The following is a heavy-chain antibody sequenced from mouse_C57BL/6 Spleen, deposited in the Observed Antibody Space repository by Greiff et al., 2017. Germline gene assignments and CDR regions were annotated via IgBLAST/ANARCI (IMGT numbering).Heavy chain of an antibody. Sequence: VQLQQSGAELVKPGASVKLSCKASGYTFTSYWMQWVKQRPGQGLEWIGEIDPSDSYINYNQKFKGKATLTVDTSSSTAYMQLSSLTSEDSAVYYCARSSTAQATGDYAMDYWGQGTSVTVSS. V-gene: IGHV1-50*01. J-gene: IGHJ4*01. CDR3: ARSSTAQATGDYAMDY. CDR1: GYTFTSYW. D-gene: IGHD3-2*02. CDR2: IDPSDSYI.